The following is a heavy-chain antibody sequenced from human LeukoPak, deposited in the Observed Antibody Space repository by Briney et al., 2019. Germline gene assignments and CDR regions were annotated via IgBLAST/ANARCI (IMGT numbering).Heavy chain of an antibody. D-gene: IGHD4-17*01. Sequence: GGSLRLSCAASGFTFSTYPMNWVRQAPGKVLEWVSSISSRSSYIYYADSVKGRFTIFRDNAKNSLYLQMNSLRAEDTAVYYCARDPQSHDYVLDYWGQGTLVTVSS. CDR2: ISSRSSYI. J-gene: IGHJ4*02. V-gene: IGHV3-21*01. CDR3: ARDPQSHDYVLDY. CDR1: GFTFSTYP.